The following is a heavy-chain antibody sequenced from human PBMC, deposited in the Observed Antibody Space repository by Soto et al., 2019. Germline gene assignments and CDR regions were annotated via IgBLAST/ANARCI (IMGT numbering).Heavy chain of an antibody. D-gene: IGHD6-19*01. J-gene: IGHJ4*02. CDR1: GFSFSDYF. CDR2: INPSGDSR. Sequence: ASVKFSCTSSGFSFSDYFMHWVRQAPGQGLEWMGIINPSGDSRNYAQKFQGRVTITRDTSTSTVYMDLSSLRYEDTAVYYCARQFDSIGRVDEWGQGTLGTASP. V-gene: IGHV1-46*01. CDR3: ARQFDSIGRVDE.